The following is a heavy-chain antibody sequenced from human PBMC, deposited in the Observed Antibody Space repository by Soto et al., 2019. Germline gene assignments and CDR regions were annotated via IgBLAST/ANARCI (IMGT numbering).Heavy chain of an antibody. V-gene: IGHV1-3*01. CDR1: GYTFTSYA. CDR2: INAGNGNT. D-gene: IGHD3-10*01. Sequence: QVQLVQSGAEVKKPGASVKVSCKASGYTFTSYAMHWVRQAPGQRLEWLGWINAGNGNTKYSQKFQGRVTITRETSASTAYRELSSLRAEDTAVDDGARDLTMVRGLGFDYWGQGTLVTVSS. J-gene: IGHJ4*02. CDR3: ARDLTMVRGLGFDY.